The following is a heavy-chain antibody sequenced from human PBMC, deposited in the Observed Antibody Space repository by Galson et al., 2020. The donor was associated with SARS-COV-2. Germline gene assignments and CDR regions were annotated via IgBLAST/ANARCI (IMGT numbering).Heavy chain of an antibody. J-gene: IGHJ4*02. CDR2: INPNSGGT. CDR3: ASYCSSTSCYRGDHYFDY. Sequence: ASVKVSCKASGYTFTGYYMHWVRQAPGQGLEWMGWINPNSGGTNYAQKFQGRVTMTRDTSISTAYMELSRLRSDDTAVYYCASYCSSTSCYRGDHYFDYWGQGTLVTVSS. V-gene: IGHV1-2*02. CDR1: GYTFTGYY. D-gene: IGHD2-2*02.